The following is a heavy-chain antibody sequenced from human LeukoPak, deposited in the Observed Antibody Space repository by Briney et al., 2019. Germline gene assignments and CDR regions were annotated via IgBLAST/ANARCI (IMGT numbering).Heavy chain of an antibody. CDR1: GYTFTSYD. CDR2: MNPNSGNT. V-gene: IGHV1-8*01. CDR3: ARLYGDYGGKWYFDL. D-gene: IGHD4-17*01. Sequence: ASVKVSCKASGYTFTSYDINWVRQATGQGLEWMGWMNPNSGNTGYAQKFQGRVTMTRNTSISTAYMELSSLRSEDTAVYYCARLYGDYGGKWYFDLWGRGTLVTVSS. J-gene: IGHJ2*01.